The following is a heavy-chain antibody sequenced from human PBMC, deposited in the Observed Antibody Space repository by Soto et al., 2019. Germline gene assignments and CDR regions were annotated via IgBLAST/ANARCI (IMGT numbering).Heavy chain of an antibody. CDR3: VKERYGQLWLEDYGMDV. V-gene: IGHV3-30*18. J-gene: IGHJ6*02. Sequence: QGQLVESGGGVVQPGRALRLSCAASAFTFSSYRIHWVRQAPGKGLDWVAVISYDASDKYYADSVKGRFTISRDNSKNTLYMQMNSLRAEDTAVYYCVKERYGQLWLEDYGMDVWGQGNTVTVSS. CDR1: AFTFSSYR. CDR2: ISYDASDK. D-gene: IGHD5-18*01.